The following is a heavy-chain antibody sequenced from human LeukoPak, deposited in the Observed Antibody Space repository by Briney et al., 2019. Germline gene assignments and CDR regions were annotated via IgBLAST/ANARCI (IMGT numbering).Heavy chain of an antibody. CDR3: AREKIYIYYDSSGYYHHWYFDL. Sequence: PSETLSLTCTVSGGSISSYYWRWIRQPAGKGLEWIGRIYTSGSTNYNPSLKSRVTMSVDTSKNQFSLKLSSVTAADTAVYYCAREKIYIYYDSSGYYHHWYFDLWGRGTLVTVSS. D-gene: IGHD3-22*01. J-gene: IGHJ2*01. CDR1: GGSISSYY. CDR2: IYTSGST. V-gene: IGHV4-4*07.